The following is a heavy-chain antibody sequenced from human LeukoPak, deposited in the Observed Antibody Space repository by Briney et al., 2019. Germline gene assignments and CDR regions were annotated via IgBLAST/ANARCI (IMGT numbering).Heavy chain of an antibody. CDR1: GGSISSSNW. D-gene: IGHD3-10*01. J-gene: IGHJ4*02. V-gene: IGHV4-4*02. Sequence: TPSETLSLTCAVSGGSISSSNWWSWVRQPPGKGLEWIGEIYHSGSTNYNPSLKSRVTISVDKSKNQFSLRLSSVTAADTAVYYCARDVAPGGSGSPYWGQGTLVTVSS. CDR2: IYHSGST. CDR3: ARDVAPGGSGSPY.